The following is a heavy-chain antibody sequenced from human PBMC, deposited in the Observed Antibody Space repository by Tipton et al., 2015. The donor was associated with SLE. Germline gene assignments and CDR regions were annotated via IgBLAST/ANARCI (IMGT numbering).Heavy chain of an antibody. J-gene: IGHJ5*02. CDR1: GYSISSGYY. CDR2: IYHSGST. V-gene: IGHV4-38-2*01. D-gene: IGHD5-12*01. Sequence: TLSLTCAVSGYSISSGYYWGWIRQPPGKGLEWIGSIYHSGSTYYNPSLKSRVTISVDTSKNQFSLKLSSVTAADTAVYYCARRYSGYAHNWFDPWGQGTLVTVSS. CDR3: ARRYSGYAHNWFDP.